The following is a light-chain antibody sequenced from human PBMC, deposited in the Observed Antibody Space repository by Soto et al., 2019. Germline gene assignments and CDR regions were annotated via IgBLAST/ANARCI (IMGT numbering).Light chain of an antibody. CDR2: DAS. V-gene: IGKV3-15*01. J-gene: IGKJ2*01. Sequence: DIVMTQSPGTLSVSPGERATLSCRASQSVSSNLAWYQQKPGQAPRLLIYDASTRATGIPARFSGSGSGTDFTLSIRSLQSEDCAVYFCQQYNTWPPYTFGQGTKLEI. CDR3: QQYNTWPPYT. CDR1: QSVSSN.